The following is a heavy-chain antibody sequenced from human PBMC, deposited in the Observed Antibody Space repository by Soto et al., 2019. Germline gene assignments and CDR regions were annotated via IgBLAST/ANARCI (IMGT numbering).Heavy chain of an antibody. CDR1: GYSFTSYW. CDR3: ARLNYYDSSGPQGNDY. D-gene: IGHD3-22*01. Sequence: GESLKISCKGSGYSFTSYWIGWVRQMPGKGLEWMGIIYPGDSDTRYSPSFQGQVTISADKSISTAYPQWSSLKASDTAMYYCARLNYYDSSGPQGNDYWGQGTLVTVSS. J-gene: IGHJ4*02. V-gene: IGHV5-51*01. CDR2: IYPGDSDT.